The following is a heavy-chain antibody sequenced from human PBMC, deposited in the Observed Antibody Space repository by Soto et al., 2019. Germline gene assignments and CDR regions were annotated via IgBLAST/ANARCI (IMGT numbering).Heavy chain of an antibody. CDR2: FSAGGRA. J-gene: IGHJ4*02. CDR3: AKESMSQHYGDTLFDY. V-gene: IGHV3-23*01. D-gene: IGHD4-17*01. CDR1: GFSFSSYA. Sequence: QLLESGGGLVQPGGSLRLSCEASGFSFSSYALSWVHQAPGKGLEWVSTFSAGGRAYYADSVKGRFTIAKDTSKNTLRLQASSLRAEDTAVYYCAKESMSQHYGDTLFDYWGQGTRVTVSS.